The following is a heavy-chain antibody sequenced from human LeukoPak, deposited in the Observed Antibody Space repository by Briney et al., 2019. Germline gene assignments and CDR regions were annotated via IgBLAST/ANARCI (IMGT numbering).Heavy chain of an antibody. D-gene: IGHD1-14*01. V-gene: IGHV1-69*13. CDR2: IIPIFGTA. Sequence: SVKVSCKASGGTFSSYAISWVRQAPGQGLEWMGGIIPIFGTANYAQKFQGRVTITADESTSTAYMELSSLRSEDTAVYYCVLSESQNPEYYFDYWGQGTLVTVSS. CDR1: GGTFSSYA. J-gene: IGHJ4*02. CDR3: VLSESQNPEYYFDY.